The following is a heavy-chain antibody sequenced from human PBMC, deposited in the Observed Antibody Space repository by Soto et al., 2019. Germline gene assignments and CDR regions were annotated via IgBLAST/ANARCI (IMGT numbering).Heavy chain of an antibody. J-gene: IGHJ4*02. CDR1: GFTFSSYS. Sequence: GGSLRLSCAASGFTFSSYSMNWVRQAPGKGLEWVSYISSSSSYTNYADSVKGRFTISRDNAKNSLYLQMNSLRAEDTAVYYCARAGGYDSSGYFDYWGQGTLVTVSS. CDR3: ARAGGYDSSGYFDY. V-gene: IGHV3-21*05. CDR2: ISSSSSYT. D-gene: IGHD3-22*01.